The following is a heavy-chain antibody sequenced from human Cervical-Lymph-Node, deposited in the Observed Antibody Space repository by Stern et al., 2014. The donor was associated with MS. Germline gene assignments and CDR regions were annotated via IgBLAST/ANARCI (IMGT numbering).Heavy chain of an antibody. V-gene: IGHV5-51*01. CDR3: ARHHGHSPTPFDS. Sequence: VQLVQSGAEVKKPGESLKISCKASRDSFTHHWIGWVRQMPGKGLEGMGVIFPGDSDTKYSPSSEGQATFSVDRSPSTASLQWSSLKAPDTAIYYCARHHGHSPTPFDSWGQGTRVTVSS. J-gene: IGHJ4*02. CDR2: IFPGDSDT. D-gene: IGHD5-24*01. CDR1: RDSFTHHW.